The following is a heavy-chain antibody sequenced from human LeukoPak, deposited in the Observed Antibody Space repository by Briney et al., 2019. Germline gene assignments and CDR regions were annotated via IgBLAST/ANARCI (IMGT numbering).Heavy chain of an antibody. D-gene: IGHD3-3*01. CDR2: MNPNSGNT. J-gene: IGHJ5*02. CDR1: GYTFTSYD. CDR3: ARGRLAYDFWSGYYWGDNSLLNWFDP. V-gene: IGHV1-8*01. Sequence: ASVKVSCKASGYTFTSYDINWVRQATGQGLEWMGWMNPNSGNTGYAQKFRGRVTMTRNTSISTAYMELSSLRSEDTAVYYCARGRLAYDFWSGYYWGDNSLLNWFDPWGQGTLVTVSS.